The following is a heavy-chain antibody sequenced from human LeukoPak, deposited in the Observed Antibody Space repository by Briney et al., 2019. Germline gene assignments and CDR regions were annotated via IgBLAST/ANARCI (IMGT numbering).Heavy chain of an antibody. CDR1: VFTLTSYS. CDR2: ISGSGSST. Sequence: GGSLRLSCAASVFTLTSYSMRWVRQALWKGLEWVSIISGSGSSTYYVDSVKGRFTISRDNSKNTLYLQMNSLRAEDTAEYYCAKDSNGWYQRGSNYFDYWGQGTLVTVSS. V-gene: IGHV3-23*01. J-gene: IGHJ4*02. D-gene: IGHD6-19*01. CDR3: AKDSNGWYQRGSNYFDY.